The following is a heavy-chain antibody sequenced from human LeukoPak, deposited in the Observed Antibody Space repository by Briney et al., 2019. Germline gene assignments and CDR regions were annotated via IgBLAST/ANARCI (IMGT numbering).Heavy chain of an antibody. D-gene: IGHD3-16*02. CDR1: GGSFSGYY. V-gene: IGHV4-34*01. CDR3: ARDVMITFGGVIAGYFDY. CDR2: INHSGST. Sequence: SSDTLSLTCAVYGGSFSGYYWSWIRQPPGKGLEWIGEINHSGSTNYNPSLKSRVTISVDTSKNQFSLKLSSVTAADTAVYYRARDVMITFGGVIAGYFDYWGQGTLVTVSS. J-gene: IGHJ4*02.